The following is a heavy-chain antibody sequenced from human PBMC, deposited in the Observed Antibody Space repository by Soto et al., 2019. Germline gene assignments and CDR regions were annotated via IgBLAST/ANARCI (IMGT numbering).Heavy chain of an antibody. J-gene: IGHJ6*02. D-gene: IGHD6-13*01. Sequence: SETLSLTCTVSGGSINSGAYYWAWIRQHPEKGLEWIGHIYYSGSTYYNPSLKSRVSISMDTSKNQFSLKLSSVTAADTAVYYCASQQLVHYYYGMDVWGQGTTVTVSS. CDR3: ASQQLVHYYYGMDV. V-gene: IGHV4-31*03. CDR2: IYYSGST. CDR1: GGSINSGAYY.